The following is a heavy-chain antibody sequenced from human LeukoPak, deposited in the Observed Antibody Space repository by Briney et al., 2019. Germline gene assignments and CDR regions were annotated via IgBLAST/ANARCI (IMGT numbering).Heavy chain of an antibody. CDR1: GGSFSGYY. CDR3: ARGIKKSADYDFWSGYYTPGPYYYYGMDV. CDR2: INHSGST. J-gene: IGHJ6*02. V-gene: IGHV4-34*01. D-gene: IGHD3-3*01. Sequence: SETLSLTCAVYGGSFSGYYWSWIRQPPGKGLEWIGEINHSGSTNYNPSLKRRVTISVDTSKNQFSLKLSSVTAADTAVYYCARGIKKSADYDFWSGYYTPGPYYYYGMDVWGQGTTVTVSS.